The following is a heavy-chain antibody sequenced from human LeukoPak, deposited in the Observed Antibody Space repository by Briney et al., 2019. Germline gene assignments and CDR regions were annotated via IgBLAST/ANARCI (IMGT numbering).Heavy chain of an antibody. Sequence: GGSLRLSCAASGFTFSSYAMSWVRQAPGKGLEWVSAISGSGGSTYYADSVKGRFTISRDNSKNLLYLQMNSLRAEDTAVYYCAKVPGAYCGGGSCYVDYWGQGALVTVSS. CDR1: GFTFSSYA. J-gene: IGHJ4*02. V-gene: IGHV3-23*01. CDR2: ISGSGGST. CDR3: AKVPGAYCGGGSCYVDY. D-gene: IGHD2-15*01.